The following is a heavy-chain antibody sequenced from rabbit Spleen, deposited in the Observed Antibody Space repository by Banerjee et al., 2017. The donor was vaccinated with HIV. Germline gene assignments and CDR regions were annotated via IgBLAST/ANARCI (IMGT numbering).Heavy chain of an antibody. CDR1: GFTLSSYY. J-gene: IGHJ3*01. CDR3: ARDGTGVYGTRLDL. CDR2: IDPVFGIT. Sequence: QLKESGGGLVQPGGSLKLSCKASGFTLSSYYMNWVRQAPGKGLEWIGYIDPVFGITYYANWVNGRFSISRENAQNTVFLQMTSLTAADTATYFCARDGTGVYGTRLDLWGPGTLVTVS. D-gene: IGHD7-1*01. V-gene: IGHV1S7*01.